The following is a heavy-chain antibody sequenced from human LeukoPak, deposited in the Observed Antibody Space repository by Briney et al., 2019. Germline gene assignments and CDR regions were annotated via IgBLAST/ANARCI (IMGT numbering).Heavy chain of an antibody. D-gene: IGHD3-16*01. Sequence: SETLSLTCIVSGGPISSYYWSWIRQPPGKGLEWIGYIYYSGSTNYNPSLKSRVTISVDTSKDQFSLNLASVTTADTAVYYCTRGAGWLIDYWGQGILVTVSS. V-gene: IGHV4-59*01. CDR1: GGPISSYY. CDR2: IYYSGST. J-gene: IGHJ4*02. CDR3: TRGAGWLIDY.